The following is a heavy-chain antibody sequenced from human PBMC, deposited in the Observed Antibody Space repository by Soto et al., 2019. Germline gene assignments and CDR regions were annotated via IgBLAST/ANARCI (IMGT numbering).Heavy chain of an antibody. CDR3: ATEPYSSSYYYGMDV. V-gene: IGHV5-51*01. CDR1: GYSFTSYW. CDR2: IYPGDSDT. J-gene: IGHJ6*02. Sequence: PGESLKISCKGPGYSFTSYWIGWVRQMPGKGLEWMGIIYPGDSDTKYSPSFQGQVTISADKSISTAYLQWSSLKASDTAMYYCATEPYSSSYYYGMDVWGQGTTVTVSS. D-gene: IGHD6-13*01.